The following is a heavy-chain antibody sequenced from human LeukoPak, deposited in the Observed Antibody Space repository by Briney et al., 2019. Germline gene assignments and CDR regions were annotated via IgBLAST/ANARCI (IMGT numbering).Heavy chain of an antibody. J-gene: IGHJ6*02. CDR2: INHNGNVN. CDR1: GFTFSSYW. D-gene: IGHD3-16*01. CDR3: ARGGGLDV. Sequence: GESLRLSCAASGFTFSSYWMNWAGQAPGKGLEWVASINHNGNVNYYVDSVKGRFTISRDNAKNSLYLQMSNLRAEDTAVYFCARGGGLDVWGQGATVTVSS. V-gene: IGHV3-7*03.